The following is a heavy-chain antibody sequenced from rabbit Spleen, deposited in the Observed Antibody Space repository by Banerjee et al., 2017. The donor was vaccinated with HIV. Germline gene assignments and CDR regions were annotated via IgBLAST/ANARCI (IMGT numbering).Heavy chain of an antibody. V-gene: IGHV1S45*01. D-gene: IGHD8-1*01. Sequence: EQLEESGGGLVKPEGSLTLTCKASGVSFSSNYYMCWVRQAPGKGLEWIACIDTGSSDFTYFASWAKGRFTCSKTSSTTVTLQMTSLTAADTATYFCARDTGSSFSSYGMDLWGPGTLVTV. J-gene: IGHJ6*01. CDR3: ARDTGSSFSSYGMDL. CDR1: GVSFSSNYY. CDR2: IDTGSSDFT.